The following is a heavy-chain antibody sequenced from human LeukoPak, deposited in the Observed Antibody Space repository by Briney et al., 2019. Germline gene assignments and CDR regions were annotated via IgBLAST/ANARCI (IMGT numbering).Heavy chain of an antibody. J-gene: IGHJ4*02. V-gene: IGHV5-51*01. CDR3: ARDTGRSQLPGY. D-gene: IGHD1-26*01. Sequence: GESLKISCKGSGYSFSTYWIAWVRQMPGKGLEWMGIIYPGDSDIRYSPSLQSHVTISADKSISTAYLQWSSLKASDNAIYYCARDTGRSQLPGYWGQGTLVTVSS. CDR1: GYSFSTYW. CDR2: IYPGDSDI.